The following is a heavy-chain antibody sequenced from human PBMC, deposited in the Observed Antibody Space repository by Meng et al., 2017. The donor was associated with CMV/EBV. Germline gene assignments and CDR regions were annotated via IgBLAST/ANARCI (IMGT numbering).Heavy chain of an antibody. Sequence: ESLMISCAASGFTFSSYWMSWVRQAPGKGLEWVANKKQDGSEKYHLDSVKGRFTISRDNAKNSLYLQMNSLRAEDTAVYYCAKPATRDGYNYDYWGQGTLVTVSS. CDR1: GFTFSSYW. CDR2: KKQDGSEK. V-gene: IGHV3-7*03. CDR3: AKPATRDGYNYDY. D-gene: IGHD5-24*01. J-gene: IGHJ4*02.